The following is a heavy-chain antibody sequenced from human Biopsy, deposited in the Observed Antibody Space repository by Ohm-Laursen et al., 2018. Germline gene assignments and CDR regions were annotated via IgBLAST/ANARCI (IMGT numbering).Heavy chain of an antibody. D-gene: IGHD3-22*01. Sequence: ASVKVSCKASGYTFTGYHVHWVRQAPGQGLEWMGWINVKTGDTNYAQKFQGRVTMTRDTSISTAYVDLSSLRSDDTAVYYCTRGGYYYDSLAYYYWFDPWGQGTLVTVSS. CDR3: TRGGYYYDSLAYYYWFDP. CDR2: INVKTGDT. CDR1: GYTFTGYH. J-gene: IGHJ5*02. V-gene: IGHV1-2*02.